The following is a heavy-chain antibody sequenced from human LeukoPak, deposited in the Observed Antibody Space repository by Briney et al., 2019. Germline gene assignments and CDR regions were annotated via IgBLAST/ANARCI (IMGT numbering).Heavy chain of an antibody. CDR1: GGSISSYY. D-gene: IGHD6-6*01. Sequence: SETLSLTCTVSGGSISSYYWSWIRQPAGKGLEWIGRIYTSGSTNYNPSLKSRVTISVDRSKNQFSLKLSSVTAADTAVYYCASSYSSSGTFDYWGQGTLVTVSS. CDR2: IYTSGST. J-gene: IGHJ4*02. V-gene: IGHV4-4*07. CDR3: ASSYSSSGTFDY.